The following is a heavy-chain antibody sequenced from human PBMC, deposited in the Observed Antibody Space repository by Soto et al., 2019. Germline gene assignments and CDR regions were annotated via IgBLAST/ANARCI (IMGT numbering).Heavy chain of an antibody. CDR3: ATGPLPISTTLVFDY. V-gene: IGHV3-30-3*01. CDR2: ISYDGSNK. CDR1: GFTFSSYA. Sequence: QVQLVESGGGVVQPGRSLRLSCAASGFTFSSYAMHWVRQAPGKGLEWVAVISYDGSNKYYADSVKGRFTISRDNSKNTLYLQMNSLRAEDTAVYYCATGPLPISTTLVFDYWGQGTLVTVSS. D-gene: IGHD2-2*01. J-gene: IGHJ4*02.